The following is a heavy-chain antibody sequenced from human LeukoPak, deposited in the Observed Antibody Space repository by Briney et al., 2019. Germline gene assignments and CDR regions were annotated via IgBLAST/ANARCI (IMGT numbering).Heavy chain of an antibody. J-gene: IGHJ4*02. CDR3: ATDRCSSPVRSPFDY. Sequence: ASVKVSCKVSGYTFTDYYMHWVQQAPGKGLEWMGLVDPEDGETIYAEKFQGRVTITADTSTDTAYMELSSLRSEDTAVYYCATDRCSSPVRSPFDYWGQGTLVTVSS. CDR2: VDPEDGET. D-gene: IGHD6-6*01. V-gene: IGHV1-69-2*01. CDR1: GYTFTDYY.